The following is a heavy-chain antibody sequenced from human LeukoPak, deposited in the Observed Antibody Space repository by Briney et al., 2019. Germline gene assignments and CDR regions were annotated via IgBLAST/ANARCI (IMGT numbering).Heavy chain of an antibody. CDR1: GSSISSGGYY. J-gene: IGHJ6*03. D-gene: IGHD3-3*01. CDR3: ARSPRDSYSIFGVVTQLGYMDV. Sequence: PSQTLSLTCTVSGSSISSGGYYWSWIRQHPGKGLEWIGYIYYSGSTYYNPSLKSRVTISVDTSKNQFSLKLSSVTAADTAVYYCARSPRDSYSIFGVVTQLGYMDVWGKGTTVTVSS. CDR2: IYYSGST. V-gene: IGHV4-31*03.